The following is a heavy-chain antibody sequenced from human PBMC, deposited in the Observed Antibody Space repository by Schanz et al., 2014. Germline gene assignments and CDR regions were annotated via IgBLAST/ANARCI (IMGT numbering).Heavy chain of an antibody. CDR2: TKAGGRDI. V-gene: IGHV3-48*02. D-gene: IGHD7-27*01. CDR3: ARDDAWAFDY. CDR1: GFTFSYYS. J-gene: IGHJ4*01. Sequence: EVRLLESGGGLVQPGGSLRLSCAASGFTFSYYSLNWVRQAPGQGLEWLSYTKAGGRDIHYAESVKGRFTIARDEVKHSGDLHMNRLRDDDTAVYYCARDDAWAFDYWGHGTPVTVSS.